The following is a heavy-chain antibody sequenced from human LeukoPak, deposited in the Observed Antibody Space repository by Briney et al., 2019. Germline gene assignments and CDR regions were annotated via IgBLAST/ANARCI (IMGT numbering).Heavy chain of an antibody. CDR3: ASDYYYYMDV. J-gene: IGHJ6*03. V-gene: IGHV3-21*01. CDR1: GFTFSSYS. CDR2: ISSSSSYI. Sequence: GGSLRLSCAAPGFTFSSYSMNWVRQAPGGGLVGVSSISSSSSYIYYADSVKGRFTISRDNAKNSLYLQMNSLRAEDTAVYYCASDYYYYMDVWGKGTTVTVS.